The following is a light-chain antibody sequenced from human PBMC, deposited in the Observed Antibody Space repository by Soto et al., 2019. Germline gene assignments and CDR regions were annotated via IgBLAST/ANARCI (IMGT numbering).Light chain of an antibody. CDR2: EVS. CDR3: SSYTSSSTRV. J-gene: IGLJ1*01. V-gene: IGLV2-14*03. Sequence: QSVLTQPASVSGSPGQSITISCTGTSSDVGAYDFVSWYQQHPDKATKLMIYEVSNRPSGVSNHFSGSKSVNTATLIISGLQAEDEADYHCSSYTSSSTRVFGTGTKVTV. CDR1: SSDVGAYDF.